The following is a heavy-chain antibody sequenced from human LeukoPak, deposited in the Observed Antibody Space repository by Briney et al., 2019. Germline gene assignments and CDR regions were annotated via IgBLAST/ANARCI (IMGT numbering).Heavy chain of an antibody. Sequence: ASVKVSCKASGYPFTSYGISWVRQAPGQGLEWMGIINPSGGSTSYAQKFQGRVTMTRDTSTSTVYMELSSLRSEDTAVYYCARDDGYCSSTSCYTMDYWGQGTLVTVSS. V-gene: IGHV1-46*01. CDR2: INPSGGST. CDR3: ARDDGYCSSTSCYTMDY. D-gene: IGHD2-2*02. CDR1: GYPFTSYG. J-gene: IGHJ4*02.